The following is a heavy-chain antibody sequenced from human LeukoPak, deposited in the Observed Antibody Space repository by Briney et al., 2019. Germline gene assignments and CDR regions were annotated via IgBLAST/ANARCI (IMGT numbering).Heavy chain of an antibody. CDR3: ARSGNDYGDYARD. Sequence: PGGSLRLSCAASGFTFSDYYMSWIRQAPGEGLEWVSYISSSGSTIYYADSVKGRFTISRDNAKNSLYVQMNSLRVEDTAVYYCARSGNDYGDYARDWGQGTLVTVSS. CDR1: GFTFSDYY. CDR2: ISSSGSTI. V-gene: IGHV3-11*01. D-gene: IGHD4-17*01. J-gene: IGHJ4*02.